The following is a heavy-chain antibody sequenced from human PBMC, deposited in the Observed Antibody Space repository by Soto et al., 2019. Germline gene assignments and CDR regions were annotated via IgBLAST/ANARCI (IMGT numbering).Heavy chain of an antibody. D-gene: IGHD2-2*01. Sequence: ASVKVSCKASGYTFTDYTMHWVRQAPGQRLEWMGWINAVNGNTKYSQKFQGRVTITRDTSASTAYMELSSLRSEDTAVYYCARDLGYCSSTSCYDYYYYYKDVWGKGTTVTVSS. V-gene: IGHV1-3*01. CDR2: INAVNGNT. CDR3: ARDLGYCSSTSCYDYYYYYKDV. CDR1: GYTFTDYT. J-gene: IGHJ6*03.